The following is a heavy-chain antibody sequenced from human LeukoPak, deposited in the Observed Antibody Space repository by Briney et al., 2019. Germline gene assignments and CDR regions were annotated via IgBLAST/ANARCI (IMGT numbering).Heavy chain of an antibody. CDR2: INPNSGGT. CDR1: GYTFTGYY. D-gene: IGHD6-19*01. Sequence: ASVKVSCKASGYTFTGYYIPLVRQAPGRGLGWMGWINPNSGGTKYTQKFQGRVTMTRDTSISTAYMELSSLRSDDTAVYYCARDGHTTGWEDFDYWGQGTLVTVSS. J-gene: IGHJ4*02. CDR3: ARDGHTTGWEDFDY. V-gene: IGHV1-2*02.